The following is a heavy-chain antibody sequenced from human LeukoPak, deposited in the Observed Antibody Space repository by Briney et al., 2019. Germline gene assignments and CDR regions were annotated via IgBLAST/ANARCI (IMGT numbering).Heavy chain of an antibody. CDR3: ATESSLSN. J-gene: IGHJ4*02. Sequence: AGSLRLSCVASGFNFGSYAMDWVRQAPGKGLEWVGDISYDGGYQSYAVSVRGRFTISRDNSKNTLYLQMNSLRAEDAAVYYCATESSLSNWGRGTLVTVSS. CDR2: ISYDGGYQ. CDR1: GFNFGSYA. V-gene: IGHV3-30*04.